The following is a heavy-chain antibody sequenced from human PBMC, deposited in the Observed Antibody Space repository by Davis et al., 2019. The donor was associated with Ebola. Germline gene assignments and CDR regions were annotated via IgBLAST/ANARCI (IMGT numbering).Heavy chain of an antibody. CDR2: INPSGGST. Sequence: ASVKVSCKASGYTFTSYYMHWVRQAPGQGLEWMGIINPSGGSTSYAQKFQGRVTMTRDTSTSTVYMELSSLRSEDTAVYYCARDGYCSSTSCYNGEGLDYWGQGTLVTVSS. CDR3: ARDGYCSSTSCYNGEGLDY. D-gene: IGHD2-2*02. J-gene: IGHJ4*02. CDR1: GYTFTSYY. V-gene: IGHV1-46*01.